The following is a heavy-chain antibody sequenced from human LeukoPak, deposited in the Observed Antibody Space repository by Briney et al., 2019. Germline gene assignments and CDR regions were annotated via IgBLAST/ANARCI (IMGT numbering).Heavy chain of an antibody. Sequence: GGSLRLSCAASGFTFSSYSMNWVRQAPGKGLEWVSYISSSSSTIYYADSVKGRFTISRDNAKNSLYLQMNSLRDEDTAVYYCARDQARYDYIWGSDRLDAFDIWGQGTMVTVSS. CDR1: GFTFSSYS. D-gene: IGHD3-16*02. CDR2: ISSSSSTI. CDR3: ARDQARYDYIWGSDRLDAFDI. V-gene: IGHV3-48*02. J-gene: IGHJ3*02.